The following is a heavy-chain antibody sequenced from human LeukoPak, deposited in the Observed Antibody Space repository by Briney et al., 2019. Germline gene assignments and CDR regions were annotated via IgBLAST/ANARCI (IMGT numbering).Heavy chain of an antibody. CDR3: ARELDIVVVPAAIGNWFDP. V-gene: IGHV3-21*01. Sequence: GGSLRLSCAASGFTFSSYSMNWVRQAPGKGLEWVSSISSSSSYIYYADSVKGRFTISRDNAKNSLYPQMNSLRAEDTAVYYCARELDIVVVPAAIGNWFDPWGQGTLVTVSS. D-gene: IGHD2-2*03. CDR1: GFTFSSYS. CDR2: ISSSSSYI. J-gene: IGHJ5*02.